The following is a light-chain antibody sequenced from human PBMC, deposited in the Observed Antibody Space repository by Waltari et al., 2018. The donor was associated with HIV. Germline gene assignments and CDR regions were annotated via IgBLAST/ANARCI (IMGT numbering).Light chain of an antibody. Sequence: QSALPQPASVSGSPGQSITISCPGTNSDLGRYDFVSWYQHYPGKDPRLIIADVRNRPSGISSRFSGAKYGYTASLTISGLRAEDEADYFCSSWTSSTTLVFGTGTKVTVL. CDR2: DVR. J-gene: IGLJ1*01. CDR3: SSWTSSTTLV. CDR1: NSDLGRYDF. V-gene: IGLV2-14*01.